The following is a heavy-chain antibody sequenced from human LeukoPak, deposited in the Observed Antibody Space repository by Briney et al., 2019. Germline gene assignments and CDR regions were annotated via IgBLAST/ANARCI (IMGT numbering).Heavy chain of an antibody. Sequence: PGGSLRLSCTASGFTFSSYWMHWVRQAPGKGLVWVSFISYDGGTTSYSDSAKGRFTISRDNSKNTLYLQLNSLRAEDTAVYSCANVGSTNWHYAFPIWGQGTTVTVSS. CDR1: GFTFSSYW. D-gene: IGHD1-26*01. CDR2: ISYDGGTT. V-gene: IGHV3-23*01. J-gene: IGHJ3*02. CDR3: ANVGSTNWHYAFPI.